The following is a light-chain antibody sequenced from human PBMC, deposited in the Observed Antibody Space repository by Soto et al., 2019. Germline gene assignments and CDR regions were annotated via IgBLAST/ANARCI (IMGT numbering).Light chain of an antibody. V-gene: IGKV3-11*01. CDR3: QQRGNWPRT. CDR2: DAS. CDR1: QSVSRY. J-gene: IGKJ2*01. Sequence: EIVLTQSPATLSLSPGERATLSCRASQSVSRYLVWYQQKPGQAPRLLIYDASNRATGIPARFSGSGSGTAFTLTISSLEPEDFAVYYCQQRGNWPRTFGQGTKLEIK.